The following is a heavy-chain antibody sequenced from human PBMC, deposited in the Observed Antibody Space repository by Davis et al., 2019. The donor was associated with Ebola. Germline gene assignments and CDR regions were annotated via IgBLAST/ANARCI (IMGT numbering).Heavy chain of an antibody. D-gene: IGHD4-17*01. J-gene: IGHJ2*01. CDR1: GFTFSNAW. CDR3: TTLSTVTTMYFDL. CDR2: IKSKTDGGTI. Sequence: GESLKISCAASGFTFSNAWMSWVRQAPGKGLEWVGRIKSKTDGGTIDYAAPVKGRFTISRDDSKNTLYLQMNSLKIEDTAVYYCTTLSTVTTMYFDLWGRGTLVTVSS. V-gene: IGHV3-15*01.